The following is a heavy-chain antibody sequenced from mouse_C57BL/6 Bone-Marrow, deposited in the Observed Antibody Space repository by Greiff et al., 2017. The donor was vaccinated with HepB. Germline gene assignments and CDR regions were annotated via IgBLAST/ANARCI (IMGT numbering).Heavy chain of an antibody. CDR1: GYSITSGYY. Sequence: EVQRVESGPGLVKPSQSLSLTCSVTGYSITSGYYWNWIRQFPGNNLEWMGYISYDGSNNYNPSLKNRISITRDTSKNQFFLKLNSVTTEDTATYYCAREEGLTGTDFDYWGQGTTLTVSS. V-gene: IGHV3-6*01. CDR2: ISYDGSN. CDR3: AREEGLTGTDFDY. D-gene: IGHD4-1*01. J-gene: IGHJ2*01.